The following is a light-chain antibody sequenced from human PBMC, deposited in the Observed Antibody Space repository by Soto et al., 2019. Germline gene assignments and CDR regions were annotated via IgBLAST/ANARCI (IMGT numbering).Light chain of an antibody. CDR3: QQYGSSPPIT. CDR1: QSVSSRY. Sequence: ELVLTQSPGTLSLSPGERATLSCRASQSVSSRYLAWDQQKAGQAPRLLIYGACSRATGIPDRFSGSGSGTDFTLTISRLEPEDFAVYYCQQYGSSPPITFGGGTKVESK. V-gene: IGKV3-20*01. J-gene: IGKJ4*01. CDR2: GAC.